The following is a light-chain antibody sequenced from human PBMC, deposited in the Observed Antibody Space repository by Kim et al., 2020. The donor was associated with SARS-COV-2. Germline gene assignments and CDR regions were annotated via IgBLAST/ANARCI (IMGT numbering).Light chain of an antibody. CDR3: GTWDSSLSAGV. J-gene: IGLJ3*02. CDR2: DNN. Sequence: GQTVSISCAASSSNIGKNYVSWYQQLPGTAPELLIYDNNKRPSGIPDRFSGSRSGTSATLGITGLQTGDEADYYCGTWDSSLSAGVFGGGTQLTVL. CDR1: SSNIGKNY. V-gene: IGLV1-51*01.